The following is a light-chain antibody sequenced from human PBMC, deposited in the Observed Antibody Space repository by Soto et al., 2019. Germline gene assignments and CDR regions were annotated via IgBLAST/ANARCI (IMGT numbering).Light chain of an antibody. CDR2: DAS. CDR1: QSVSSH. J-gene: IGKJ5*01. CDR3: QQRLSWPIT. Sequence: EIVMTQSPATLSLSPGERATLSCRASQSVSSHLAWFQQRPGQAPRLLIYDASNRATGIPARFSGRGSGTDFTLTIGSLEPEDFAVYYCQQRLSWPITFGQGTRLEIK. V-gene: IGKV3-11*01.